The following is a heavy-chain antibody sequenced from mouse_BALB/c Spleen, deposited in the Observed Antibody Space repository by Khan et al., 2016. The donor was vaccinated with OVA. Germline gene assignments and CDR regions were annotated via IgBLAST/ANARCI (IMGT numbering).Heavy chain of an antibody. V-gene: IGHV9-4*02. D-gene: IGHD2-14*01. CDR1: GYTFTTAG. Sequence: QIQLVQSGPELKKSGETVRISCKASGYTFTTAGMQWVQKMPGKGLKWIGWINTHSGVPKYAEDFKGRFAFSLETSASTAYLQITNRKNEDTATYFCARGGAAYYRYDGGAMDYGGQGTSVTVSS. CDR3: ARGGAAYYRYDGGAMDY. CDR2: INTHSGVP. J-gene: IGHJ4*01.